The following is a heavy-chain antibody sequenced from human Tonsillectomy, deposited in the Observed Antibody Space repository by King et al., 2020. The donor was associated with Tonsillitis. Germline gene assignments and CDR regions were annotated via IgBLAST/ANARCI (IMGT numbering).Heavy chain of an antibody. CDR3: ARDGAASGRNYYYYMDV. J-gene: IGHJ6*03. D-gene: IGHD1-26*01. Sequence: VQLVESGGGLVKHGGSLRLSCAASGFTFSDYYMSWIRQAPGKGLEWISDISFSSSYRNYADSVEGRFTISRDNAKNSLYLQMNSLRAEDTAVYYCARDGAASGRNYYYYMDVWGKGTTVTVSS. V-gene: IGHV3-11*05. CDR1: GFTFSDYY. CDR2: ISFSSSYR.